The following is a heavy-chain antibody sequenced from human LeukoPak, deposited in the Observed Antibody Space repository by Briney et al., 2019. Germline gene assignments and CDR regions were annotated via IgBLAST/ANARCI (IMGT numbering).Heavy chain of an antibody. D-gene: IGHD2-2*01. V-gene: IGHV3-30*18. CDR1: GFTFSSYG. J-gene: IGHJ6*02. CDR2: ISYDGSNK. CDR3: AKDLDCSSTSCYGRYYGMDV. Sequence: GGSLRLSCAASGFTFSSYGIHWVRQAPGKGLEWVAVISYDGSNKYYADSVKGRFTISRDNSKNTLYLQMNSLRAEDTAVYYCAKDLDCSSTSCYGRYYGMDVWGQGTTVTVSS.